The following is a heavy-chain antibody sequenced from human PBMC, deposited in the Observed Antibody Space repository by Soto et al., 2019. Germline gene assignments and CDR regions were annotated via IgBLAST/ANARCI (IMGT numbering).Heavy chain of an antibody. CDR1: GFTFSSYS. Sequence: EVKLVESGGGLVQPGGSLRLSCAASGFTFSSYSMNWVRQAPGKGLEWVSYISSSSSTIYYADSVKGRFTISRDNAKNSLYLQMNSLRDEDTAVYYCARGGERYYDFWSGYYDYWGQGTLVTVSS. CDR3: ARGGERYYDFWSGYYDY. D-gene: IGHD3-3*01. CDR2: ISSSSSTI. V-gene: IGHV3-48*02. J-gene: IGHJ4*02.